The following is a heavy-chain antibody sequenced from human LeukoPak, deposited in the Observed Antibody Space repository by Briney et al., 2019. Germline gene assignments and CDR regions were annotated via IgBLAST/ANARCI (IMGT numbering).Heavy chain of an antibody. D-gene: IGHD2-15*01. V-gene: IGHV3-7*03. CDR2: IKRDGSEK. CDR1: GFTFSSYW. Sequence: PGGSLRLSCAVSGFTFSSYWMNWVRQAPGKGLEWVANIKRDGSEKYYVDSVKGRFTISRDNAKDSLYLQMNSLRAEDTAVYYCAKSGHIVVVVAATDYFDYWGQGTLVTVSS. CDR3: AKSGHIVVVVAATDYFDY. J-gene: IGHJ4*02.